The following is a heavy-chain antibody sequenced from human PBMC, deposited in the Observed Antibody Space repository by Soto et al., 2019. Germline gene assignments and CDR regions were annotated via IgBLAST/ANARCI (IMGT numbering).Heavy chain of an antibody. Sequence: SETLSLTCTVSGGSVSSGSYYWSWIRQPPGKGLEWIGEINRSGSTNCNPSLKSRVTMSVDTSKNKLSLRLSSVTAADTAVYFCARSPPGEDDYRDYTFDYWGPGTLVTVSS. J-gene: IGHJ4*02. CDR2: INRSGST. V-gene: IGHV4-61*01. CDR3: ARSPPGEDDYRDYTFDY. CDR1: GGSVSSGSYY. D-gene: IGHD4-17*01.